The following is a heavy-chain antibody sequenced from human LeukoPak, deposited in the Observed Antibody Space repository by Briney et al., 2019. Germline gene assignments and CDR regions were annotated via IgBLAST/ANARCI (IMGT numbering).Heavy chain of an antibody. J-gene: IGHJ4*02. CDR3: AGPRGYSYGRFDY. CDR2: INHSGST. CDR1: GGSFSGYY. D-gene: IGHD5-18*01. Sequence: SETVSLTCAVYGGSFSGYYWSWIRQPPGKGLEWIGEINHSGSTNYNPSLKSRVTISVDTSKNQFSLKLSSVTAADTAVYYCAGPRGYSYGRFDYWGQGTLVTVSS. V-gene: IGHV4-34*01.